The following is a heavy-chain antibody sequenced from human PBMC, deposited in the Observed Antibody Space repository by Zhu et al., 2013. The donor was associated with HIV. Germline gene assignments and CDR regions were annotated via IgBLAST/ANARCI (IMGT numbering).Heavy chain of an antibody. CDR1: GGSISSGGYS. D-gene: IGHD1-7*01. Sequence: QVQLQESGSGLVKPSQTLSLTCAVSGGSISSGGYSWSWIRQPPGKGLEWIGYIYYSGSTYYNPSLKSRVTISVDTSKNQFSLKLSSVTAADTAVYYCARGRGLGPPPKTNFDYWAREPWSPSP. J-gene: IGHJ4*02. CDR2: IYYSGST. V-gene: IGHV4-30-2*05. CDR3: ARGRGLGPPPKTNFDY.